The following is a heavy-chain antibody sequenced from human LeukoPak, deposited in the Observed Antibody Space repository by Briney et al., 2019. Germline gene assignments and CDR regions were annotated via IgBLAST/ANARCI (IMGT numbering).Heavy chain of an antibody. Sequence: QPGRSLRLSCAASGFSFSNYWMSWVRQAPGKGLEWVANIKQDGSEKNYLDSVKGRVTISRDNAKNSLYLQMNSLRVEDTAVYYCARDRGSQSMDVWGQGTTVTVSS. CDR3: ARDRGSQSMDV. CDR1: GFSFSNYW. V-gene: IGHV3-7*01. CDR2: IKQDGSEK. D-gene: IGHD1-26*01. J-gene: IGHJ6*02.